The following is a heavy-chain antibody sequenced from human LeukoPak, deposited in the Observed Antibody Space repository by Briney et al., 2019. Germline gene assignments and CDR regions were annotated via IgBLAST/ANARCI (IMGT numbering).Heavy chain of an antibody. V-gene: IGHV3-13*01. Sequence: PGGSLRLSCAASGFTFSSYDMHWVRHATGKGLEWVSAIGTAGDTYYPGSVKGRFTISRENAKNSLYLQMNSLRAGDTAVYYCARGKIWFGFNGMDVWGQGTTVTVSS. CDR2: IGTAGDT. CDR3: ARGKIWFGFNGMDV. CDR1: GFTFSSYD. J-gene: IGHJ6*02. D-gene: IGHD3-10*01.